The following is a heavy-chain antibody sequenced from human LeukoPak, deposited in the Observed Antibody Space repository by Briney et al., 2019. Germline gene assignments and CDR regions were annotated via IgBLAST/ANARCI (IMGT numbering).Heavy chain of an antibody. CDR1: GGSISSSSYY. CDR3: ARIDGGSGLYCFDY. D-gene: IGHD3-10*01. J-gene: IGHJ4*02. V-gene: IGHV4-39*07. Sequence: SETLSLTCTVSGGSISSSSYYWGWIRQPPGKGLEWIGSIYYSGSTYYNPSLKSRVTISVDTSKNQFSLKLSSVTAADTAVYYCARIDGGSGLYCFDYWGQGTLVTVSS. CDR2: IYYSGST.